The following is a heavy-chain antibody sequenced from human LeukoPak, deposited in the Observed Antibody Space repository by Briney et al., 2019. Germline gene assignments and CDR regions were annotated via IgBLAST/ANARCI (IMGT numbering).Heavy chain of an antibody. Sequence: PSQTLSLTCAVSGGSISSGGYSWSWIRQPPGKGLEWIGYIYHSGSTYYNPSLKSRVTISVDRSKNQFSLKLSSVTAADTAVYYCASGLYYYDSSGYYPPLNYWGQGTLVTVSP. CDR1: GGSISSGGYS. CDR3: ASGLYYYDSSGYYPPLNY. J-gene: IGHJ4*02. V-gene: IGHV4-30-2*01. D-gene: IGHD3-22*01. CDR2: IYHSGST.